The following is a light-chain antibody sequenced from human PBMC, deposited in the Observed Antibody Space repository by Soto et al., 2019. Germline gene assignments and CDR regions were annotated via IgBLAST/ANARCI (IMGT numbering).Light chain of an antibody. Sequence: SSELTQPPTVSASPGQTARITCSGDALPKQYAYWYQQKPGQAPVLAIYKDSERPSGIPERFSGSSSGTTVTLTISGVQVEDEADYYCQSADSSGTYYVFGTGTKVTVL. V-gene: IGLV3-25*02. J-gene: IGLJ1*01. CDR2: KDS. CDR3: QSADSSGTYYV. CDR1: ALPKQY.